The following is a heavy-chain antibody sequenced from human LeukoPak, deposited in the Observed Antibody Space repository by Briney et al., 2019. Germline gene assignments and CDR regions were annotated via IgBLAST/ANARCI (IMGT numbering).Heavy chain of an antibody. CDR2: IKPYNGET. CDR1: GYTFTGYY. J-gene: IGHJ4*02. D-gene: IGHD3-22*01. V-gene: IGHV1-2*02. Sequence: ASVKVSCKASGYTFTGYYMHWVRQAPGQGLEWMGWIKPYNGETKYAQKFQGRLTLTRDTSISTAYMELSRLRSDDTAVYYCARGSTPSYYYDSSGHFDYWGQGTLVTVSS. CDR3: ARGSTPSYYYDSSGHFDY.